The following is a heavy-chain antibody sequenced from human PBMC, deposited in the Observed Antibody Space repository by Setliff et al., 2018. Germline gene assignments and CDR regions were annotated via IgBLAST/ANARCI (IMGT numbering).Heavy chain of an antibody. V-gene: IGHV5-51*01. CDR2: IYPGDSNT. D-gene: IGHD2-2*01. CDR3: ARRGAVVPADAFDL. J-gene: IGHJ3*01. CDR1: EYSFTTYW. Sequence: GESLKISCKASEYSFTTYWIGWVRQVPGKGLEWMGIIYPGDSNTRYSPSFQGQVTISADKSISTAYLQWSSLKASDTAMYYCARRGAVVPADAFDLWGQGTMVTVSS.